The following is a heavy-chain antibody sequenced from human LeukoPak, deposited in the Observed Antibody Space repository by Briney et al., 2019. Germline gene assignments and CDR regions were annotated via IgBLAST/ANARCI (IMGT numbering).Heavy chain of an antibody. CDR1: GFTFSSYW. V-gene: IGHV3-74*01. CDR2: ISSDGTST. D-gene: IGHD3-16*01. CDR3: ARGYGGAQLDY. J-gene: IGHJ4*02. Sequence: PGGSLRLSCAASGFTFSSYWMHWVRHAPGKGLVWVSRISSDGTSTGYADSVKGRFTISRDNAKNTLYLQMNSLRAEDTSVYYCARGYGGAQLDYWGQGTLVTVSS.